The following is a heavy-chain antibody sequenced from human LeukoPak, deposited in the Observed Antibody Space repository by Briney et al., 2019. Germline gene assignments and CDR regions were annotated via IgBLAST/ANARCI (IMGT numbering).Heavy chain of an antibody. CDR1: GFAFSGYG. V-gene: IGHV3-33*01. CDR2: IWYDGNNK. D-gene: IGHD2-2*01. CDR3: ARDSRFGSTTCHDY. Sequence: GGSLRLSCAASGFAFSGYGMHWVRQAPGKGLEWVAVIWYDGNNKYYEDSVKGRFTISRDNSKNTLYLQMNSLRAEDTAVYYCARDSRFGSTTCHDYWGQGTLVTVSS. J-gene: IGHJ4*02.